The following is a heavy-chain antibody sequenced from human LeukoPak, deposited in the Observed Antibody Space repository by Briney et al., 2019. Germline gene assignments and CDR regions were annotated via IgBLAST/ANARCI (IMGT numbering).Heavy chain of an antibody. CDR3: ARDLRRVLYYHDSSGESYYFDY. J-gene: IGHJ4*02. D-gene: IGHD3-22*01. V-gene: IGHV1-2*02. CDR2: INPNSGGT. CDR1: GYTFTGYY. Sequence: ASVKVSCEASGYTFTGYYMHWVRQAPGQGLEWMGWINPNSGGTNYAQKFQGRVTMTRDTSISTAYMELSSLRSDDTAVYYCARDLRRVLYYHDSSGESYYFDYWGQGTLVTVSS.